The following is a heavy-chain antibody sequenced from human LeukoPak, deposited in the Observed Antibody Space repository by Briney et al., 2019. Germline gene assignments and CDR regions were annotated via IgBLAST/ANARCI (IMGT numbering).Heavy chain of an antibody. CDR3: ARTSYGGNPLFDY. D-gene: IGHD4-23*01. V-gene: IGHV4-59*01. Sequence: PSETLSPTCTVSGGSISSYYWSWIRQPPGKGLEWIGYIYYSGSTNYNPSLKSRVTISVDTSKNQFSLKLSSVTAADTAVYYCARTSYGGNPLFDYWGQGTLVTVSS. CDR1: GGSISSYY. CDR2: IYYSGST. J-gene: IGHJ4*02.